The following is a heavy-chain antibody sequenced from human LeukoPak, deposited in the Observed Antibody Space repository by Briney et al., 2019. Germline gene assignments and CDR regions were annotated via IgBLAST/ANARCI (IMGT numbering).Heavy chain of an antibody. V-gene: IGHV4-59*01. Sequence: SETLSLTCTVSGGSISSYYWNWIRQHPGKGLEWIGYIYYSGSTNYNPSLKSRVTISVDTSKNQFSLKLSSVTAADTAVYYCARAPYSGSYYSRWGQGTLVTVSS. CDR3: ARAPYSGSYYSR. J-gene: IGHJ4*02. D-gene: IGHD1-26*01. CDR1: GGSISSYY. CDR2: IYYSGST.